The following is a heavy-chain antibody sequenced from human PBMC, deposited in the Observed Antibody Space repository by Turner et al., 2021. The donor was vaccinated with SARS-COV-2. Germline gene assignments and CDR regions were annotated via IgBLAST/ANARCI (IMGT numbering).Heavy chain of an antibody. V-gene: IGHV3-53*01. CDR1: GFTVSSNY. CDR2: IYSGGST. Sequence: DVQLVESGGGLIQPGGSLRLSCAASGFTVSSNYMSWVRQDPGKGLEWVSVIYSGGSTYYADSVKGRFTISRDNSKNTLYLQMNSLRAEDTAVYYCARDGAWKPEGMDVWGQGTTVTVSS. J-gene: IGHJ6*02. D-gene: IGHD1-1*01. CDR3: ARDGAWKPEGMDV.